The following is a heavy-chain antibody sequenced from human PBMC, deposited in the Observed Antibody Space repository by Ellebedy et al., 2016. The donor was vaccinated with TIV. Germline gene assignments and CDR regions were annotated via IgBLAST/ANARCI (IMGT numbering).Heavy chain of an antibody. CDR1: GFTFSSYA. CDR3: AQTNWGSGGFYGMDV. V-gene: IGHV3-23*01. J-gene: IGHJ6*02. Sequence: GGSLRLSCAASGFTFSSYAMTWVRQAPGKGLEWVSAISGSGRNTHYADSLKDRFTVSRDNSKNTLYLQVDSLRAEDTAVYYCAQTNWGSGGFYGMDVWGQGTTVTVSS. D-gene: IGHD7-27*01. CDR2: ISGSGRNT.